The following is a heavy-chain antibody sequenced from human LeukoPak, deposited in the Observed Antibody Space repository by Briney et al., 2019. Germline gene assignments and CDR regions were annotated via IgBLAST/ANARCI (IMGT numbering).Heavy chain of an antibody. V-gene: IGHV4-59*01. D-gene: IGHD3-22*01. CDR1: GGSISSYY. Sequence: SGTLSLTCTVSGGSISSYYWSWIRQPPGKGLEWIGYIYYSGSTNYNPSLKSRVTISVDTSKNQFSLKLSSVTAADTAVYYCARDKTYYYDSDAFDIWGQGTMVTVSS. CDR2: IYYSGST. CDR3: ARDKTYYYDSDAFDI. J-gene: IGHJ3*02.